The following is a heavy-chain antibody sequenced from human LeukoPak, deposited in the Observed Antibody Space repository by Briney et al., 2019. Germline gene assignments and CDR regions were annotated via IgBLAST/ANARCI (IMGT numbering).Heavy chain of an antibody. D-gene: IGHD1-7*01. Sequence: SETLSLTCTVSGGSVSSGSYYWSWIRQPPGKGLEWIGYIYYSGSTNYNPSLKSRVTISVDTSKNQFSLKLSSVTAADTAVYYCAREDWNYYFDYWGQGTLVTVSS. CDR2: IYYSGST. CDR3: AREDWNYYFDY. J-gene: IGHJ4*02. CDR1: GGSVSSGSYY. V-gene: IGHV4-61*01.